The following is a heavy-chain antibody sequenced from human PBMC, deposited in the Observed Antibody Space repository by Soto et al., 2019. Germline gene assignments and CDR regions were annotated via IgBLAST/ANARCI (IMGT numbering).Heavy chain of an antibody. V-gene: IGHV3-30*18. J-gene: IGHJ6*03. CDR1: GFTFSSYG. CDR3: AKDRESSGWRYMDV. CDR2: ISYDGSNK. Sequence: PGGSLRLSCAASGFTFSSYGMHWVCQAPGKGLEWVAIISYDGSNKYYADSVKGRFTISRDNSKNTLFLQMNSLRADDTAAYYCAKDRESSGWRYMDVWGKGTTVTVSS. D-gene: IGHD6-19*01.